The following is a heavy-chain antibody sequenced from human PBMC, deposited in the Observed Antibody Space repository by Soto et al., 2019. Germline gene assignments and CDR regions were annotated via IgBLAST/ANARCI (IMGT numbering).Heavy chain of an antibody. V-gene: IGHV1-69*11. CDR3: AKFRGGAGSA. Sequence: QVQLVQSGAEVKKPGSSVRVSCNPSGDTFSSYGISWVRQGPGQGLQWMGGIIPILGKTTYAEKFQGRLTITADESSSTVYMGLNNLGSEDTACYFCAKFRGGAGSAWGQGALVTVSS. CDR2: IIPILGKT. J-gene: IGHJ5*02. D-gene: IGHD6-19*01. CDR1: GDTFSSYG.